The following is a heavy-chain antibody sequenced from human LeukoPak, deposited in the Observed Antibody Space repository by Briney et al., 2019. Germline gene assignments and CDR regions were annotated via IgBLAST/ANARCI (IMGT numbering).Heavy chain of an antibody. CDR1: GFTLSTYG. J-gene: IGHJ6*02. V-gene: IGHV3-30*18. Sequence: GGSLRLSCAASGFTLSTYGIHWVRQAPGKGLQWLAVISYDGSNKYYEDSVKGRFTISRDNSKNTLYLQMNSLRAEDTAVYYCAKDRATGTHYYYYGLDVWGQGTTATVSS. CDR2: ISYDGSNK. CDR3: AKDRATGTHYYYYGLDV. D-gene: IGHD1-1*01.